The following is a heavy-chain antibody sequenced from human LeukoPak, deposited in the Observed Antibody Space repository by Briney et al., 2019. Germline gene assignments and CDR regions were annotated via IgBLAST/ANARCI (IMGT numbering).Heavy chain of an antibody. V-gene: IGHV3-66*01. CDR1: GFTFSNAW. CDR3: ARDQGYSGYLDAFDI. Sequence: PGGSLRLSCAASGFTFSNAWMSWVRQAPGKGLEWVSVIYSGGSTYYADSVKGRFTISRDNSKNTLYLQMNSLRAEDTAVYYCARDQGYSGYLDAFDIWGQGTMVTVSS. CDR2: IYSGGST. J-gene: IGHJ3*02. D-gene: IGHD5-12*01.